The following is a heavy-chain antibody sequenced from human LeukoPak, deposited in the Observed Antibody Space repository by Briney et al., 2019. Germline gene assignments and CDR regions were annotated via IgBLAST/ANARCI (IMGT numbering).Heavy chain of an antibody. CDR2: IIPISGIV. V-gene: IGHV1-69*10. CDR3: ARGPKDWKGPSFHY. J-gene: IGHJ4*02. Sequence: ASVKISCKASGGASSNFPISWVRQAPGQGLQWMAAIIPISGIVNYAQKFQGRVTMTRNTSISTAYMELSSLRSEDTAVYYCARGPKDWKGPSFHYWGQGTLVTVSS. D-gene: IGHD1-1*01. CDR1: GGASSNFP.